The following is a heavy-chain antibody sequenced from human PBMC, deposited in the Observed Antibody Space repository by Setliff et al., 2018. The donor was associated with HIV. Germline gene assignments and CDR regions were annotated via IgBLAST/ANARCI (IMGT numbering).Heavy chain of an antibody. CDR3: ARGLSFYDPGGFDY. CDR2: IHYSGST. Sequence: ETLSLTCTVTGGSISSGGFYWTWIRQHPGKGLEWIGYIHYSGSTNYNPSLNSRVAISVDTSKNQFSLKLSSVTAADTAVYYCARGLSFYDPGGFDYWGQGTLVTVSS. CDR1: GGSISSGGFY. J-gene: IGHJ4*02. V-gene: IGHV4-61*08. D-gene: IGHD3-22*01.